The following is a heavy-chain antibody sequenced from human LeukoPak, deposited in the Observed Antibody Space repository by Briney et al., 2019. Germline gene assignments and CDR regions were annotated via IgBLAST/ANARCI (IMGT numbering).Heavy chain of an antibody. CDR2: ISAYNGNT. D-gene: IGHD3-10*01. J-gene: IGHJ4*02. Sequence: ASVKVSCKASGYTFTGYGISWVRQAPGQGLEWMGWISAYNGNTNYAQKLQGRVTMTTDTSTSTAYMELRSLRSDDTAVYYCARDVAIVVRGAFDYWGQGTLVTVSS. V-gene: IGHV1-18*04. CDR3: ARDVAIVVRGAFDY. CDR1: GYTFTGYG.